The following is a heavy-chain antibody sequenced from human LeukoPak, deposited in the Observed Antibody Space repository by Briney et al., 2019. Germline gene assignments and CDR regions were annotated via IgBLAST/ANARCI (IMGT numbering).Heavy chain of an antibody. D-gene: IGHD4-17*01. CDR2: FDPEDGET. CDR3: ATDLVDGDYGDRLGGMDV. J-gene: IGHJ6*02. V-gene: IGHV1-24*01. CDR1: GYTLTELS. Sequence: ASVTVSFKVSGYTLTELSMHWVRQAPGKGLEWMGGFDPEDGETIYAQKFQGRVTMTEDTSTDTAYMELSSLRSEDTAVYYCATDLVDGDYGDRLGGMDVWGQGTTVTVSS.